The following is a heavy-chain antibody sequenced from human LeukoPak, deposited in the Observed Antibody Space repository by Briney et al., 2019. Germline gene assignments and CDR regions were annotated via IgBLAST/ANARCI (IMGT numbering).Heavy chain of an antibody. CDR1: GGSISSGDYY. J-gene: IGHJ4*02. Sequence: SETLSLTCTVSGGSISSGDYYWSWIRQPPGKGLEWIGSIYYSGSTYYNPSLKSRVTISVDTSKNQFSLKLSSVTAADTAVYYCARAPRPSRVDYWGQGTLVTVSS. V-gene: IGHV4-39*01. CDR2: IYYSGST. D-gene: IGHD6-6*01. CDR3: ARAPRPSRVDY.